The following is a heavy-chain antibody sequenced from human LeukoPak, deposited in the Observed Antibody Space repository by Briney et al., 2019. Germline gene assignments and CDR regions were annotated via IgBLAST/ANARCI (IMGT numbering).Heavy chain of an antibody. J-gene: IGHJ4*02. D-gene: IGHD3-10*01. Sequence: SETLSLTCAVYGGSFSGYYWSWIRQPPGKGLEWIGEINHSGSTDYNPSLKSRVTISVDTSKNQFSLKLSSVTAADTAVYYCARGPPLTNYYGSGSYSAIVSYFDYWGQGTLVTVSS. CDR3: ARGPPLTNYYGSGSYSAIVSYFDY. CDR1: GGSFSGYY. V-gene: IGHV4-34*01. CDR2: INHSGST.